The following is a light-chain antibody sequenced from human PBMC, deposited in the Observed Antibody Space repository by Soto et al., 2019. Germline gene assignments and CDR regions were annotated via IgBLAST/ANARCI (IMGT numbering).Light chain of an antibody. V-gene: IGKV2-28*01. J-gene: IGKJ1*01. Sequence: DTVMTQSPLSLPVTPGEPASISCRSIQSLLHSNGYNYLDWYLQKPGRSPQLLIFMGSDRASGVPDRLSGSASGNDFTLNISRVEAADVGVYYCMQALQTPPWTFGQGTNVDIK. CDR3: MQALQTPPWT. CDR2: MGS. CDR1: QSLLHSNGYNY.